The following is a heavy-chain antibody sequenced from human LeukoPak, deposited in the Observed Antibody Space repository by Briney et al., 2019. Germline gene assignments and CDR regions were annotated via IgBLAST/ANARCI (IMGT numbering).Heavy chain of an antibody. D-gene: IGHD3-9*01. Sequence: SETLSLTCTVSGGSISSSNYYWGWIRQPPGKGLEWIGTIYYSESTYYNPSLKSRVIISVDTSKNQFSLRLSSVTAADTAVYYCARGFRYFDWSIAFDIWGQGTMVTVSS. CDR1: GGSISSSNYY. CDR2: IYYSEST. J-gene: IGHJ3*02. V-gene: IGHV4-39*07. CDR3: ARGFRYFDWSIAFDI.